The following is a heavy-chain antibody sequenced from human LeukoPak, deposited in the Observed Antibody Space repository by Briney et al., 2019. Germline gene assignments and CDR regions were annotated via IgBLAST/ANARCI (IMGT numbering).Heavy chain of an antibody. J-gene: IGHJ3*02. CDR1: GFAFSSYS. CDR2: ISSSSSYI. Sequence: GSLSLSCAASGFAFSSYSMNWVRQAPGKGLEGVSSISSSSSYIYYADSVKGRFTISRDNAKNSLYLQMNSLRAEDTAVYYCARANYDFDAFDTWGQGTMVTVSS. CDR3: ARANYDFDAFDT. V-gene: IGHV3-21*01. D-gene: IGHD3-22*01.